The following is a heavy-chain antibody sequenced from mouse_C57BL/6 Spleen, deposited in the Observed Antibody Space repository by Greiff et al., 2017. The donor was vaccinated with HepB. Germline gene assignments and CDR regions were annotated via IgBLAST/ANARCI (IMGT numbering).Heavy chain of an antibody. Sequence: EVQLVESGGDLVKPGGSLKLSCAASGFTFSSYGMSWVRQTPDKRLEWVATISSGGSYTYYPDSVKGRFTISRDNAKNTLYLQMSSLKSEDTAMYYCARHGLGLYYFDYWGQGTTLTVSS. D-gene: IGHD4-1*01. CDR2: ISSGGSYT. V-gene: IGHV5-6*01. CDR1: GFTFSSYG. CDR3: ARHGLGLYYFDY. J-gene: IGHJ2*01.